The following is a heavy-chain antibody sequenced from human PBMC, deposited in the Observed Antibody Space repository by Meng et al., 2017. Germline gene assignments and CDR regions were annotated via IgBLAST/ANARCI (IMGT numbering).Heavy chain of an antibody. Sequence: EVQVVGSGGGGVQPGTPLSLSCADPGFTFSDHFMDWVRQAPGKGLEWVGRTRNKARSYTTEYAASVNGRFTISRDDSKNSLYLQMNSLRAEDTAVYYCAKASIADWGQGTLVTVSS. J-gene: IGHJ4*02. CDR3: AKASIAD. CDR2: TRNKARSYTT. D-gene: IGHD6-6*01. V-gene: IGHV3-72*01. CDR1: GFTFSDHF.